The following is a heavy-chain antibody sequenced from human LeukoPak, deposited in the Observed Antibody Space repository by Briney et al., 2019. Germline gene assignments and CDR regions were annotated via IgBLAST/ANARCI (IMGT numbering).Heavy chain of an antibody. CDR2: IKQDGSEK. V-gene: IGHV3-7*01. Sequence: GGSLRLSCAASGFTFSSYWMSWVRQAPGKGLEWVANIKQDGSEKYYVDSVKGRFTISRDNAKNSLYLQMNSLRPEDTPGYYCGRFAYGSGRVTPHYYSYYMAVGGKGPTLT. CDR1: GFTFSSYW. CDR3: GRFAYGSGRVTPHYYSYYMAV. J-gene: IGHJ6*03. D-gene: IGHD3-10*01.